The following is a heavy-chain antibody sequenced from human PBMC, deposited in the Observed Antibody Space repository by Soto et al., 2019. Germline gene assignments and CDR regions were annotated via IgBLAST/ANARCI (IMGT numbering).Heavy chain of an antibody. D-gene: IGHD6-19*01. V-gene: IGHV4-39*07. CDR2: IYYSGST. CDR1: GGSISSSSYY. J-gene: IGHJ4*02. CDR3: ARDAGGGWAHSDY. Sequence: SETLSLTCTVSGGSISSSSYYWGWIRQPPGKGLEWIGSIYYSGSTYYNPSLKSRVTISVDTSKNQFSLKLSSVTAADTAVYYCARDAGGGWAHSDYWGQGTLVTVSS.